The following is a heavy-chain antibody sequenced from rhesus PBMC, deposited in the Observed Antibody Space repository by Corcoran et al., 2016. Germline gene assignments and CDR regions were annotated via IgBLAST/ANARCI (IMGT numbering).Heavy chain of an antibody. CDR1: GGSFSDDYY. Sequence: QVQLQESGPGLVKPSETLSLTCAVSGGSFSDDYYWSWIRQPPGKGLEWIGYIYGSGGGTNYNPSLRNRVTISIDPSKNQFSLKLSSVTAADTAVYYCAREGAGTALFFDWGQGVLVTVSS. D-gene: IGHD1-20*01. CDR3: AREGAGTALFFD. CDR2: IYGSGGGT. V-gene: IGHV4-106*01. J-gene: IGHJ4*01.